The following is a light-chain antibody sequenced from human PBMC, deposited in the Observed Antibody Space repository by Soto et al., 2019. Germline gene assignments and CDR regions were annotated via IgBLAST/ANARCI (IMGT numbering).Light chain of an antibody. Sequence: EVVITQSPATLSVSPGESATLSCRASQSVGSNLAWYQQKPGQPPRLLLYGTSTRATGIPARISGSGSGTEFTLTISSLQSEDFAVYYCQQHSDWPRTFGQGTKVEI. CDR2: GTS. CDR1: QSVGSN. V-gene: IGKV3-15*01. CDR3: QQHSDWPRT. J-gene: IGKJ1*01.